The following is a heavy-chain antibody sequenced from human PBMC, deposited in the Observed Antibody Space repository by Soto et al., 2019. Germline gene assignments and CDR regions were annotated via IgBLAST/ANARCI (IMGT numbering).Heavy chain of an antibody. CDR3: AIYSTEMATIWVY. V-gene: IGHV1-69*01. CDR1: GGTFSSYA. D-gene: IGHD5-12*01. J-gene: IGHJ4*02. Sequence: QVQLVQSGAEVKKPGSSVKVSCKASGGTFSSYAIRLVRQAPGQGLEWMGGIIPIFGTANYAQKFQGRVTITADESTGTAYVALSRLRSEDTAVYYCAIYSTEMATIWVYWGQGTLVTVSS. CDR2: IIPIFGTA.